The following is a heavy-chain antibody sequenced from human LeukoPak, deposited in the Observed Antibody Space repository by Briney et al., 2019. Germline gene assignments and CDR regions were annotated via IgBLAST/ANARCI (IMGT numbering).Heavy chain of an antibody. CDR2: INWNGGST. CDR3: ARGTLKAAATDFDY. J-gene: IGHJ4*02. V-gene: IGHV3-20*04. D-gene: IGHD6-13*01. CDR1: GFTFDDYG. Sequence: GGSLRLSCAATGFTFDDYGMSWARQAPGKGLEWVSGINWNGGSTGYADSVKGRFTISRDNAKNSLYLQMNSLRAEDTALYYCARGTLKAAATDFDYWGQGTLVTVSS.